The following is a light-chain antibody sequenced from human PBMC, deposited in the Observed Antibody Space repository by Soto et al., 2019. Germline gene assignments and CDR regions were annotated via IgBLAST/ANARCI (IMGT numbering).Light chain of an antibody. CDR1: TGAVTSAYY. V-gene: IGLV7-43*01. J-gene: IGLJ2*01. CDR2: STR. CDR3: LLYYNEAMV. Sequence: QTVVTQEPSLTVSPGVTVALTCASSTGAVTSAYYPNWFQQKPGQAPRALIYSTRKKYSWTPARFSGSLLGGKATLTLSGAQPDDEAEYFCLLYYNEAMVFGGGTKLTVL.